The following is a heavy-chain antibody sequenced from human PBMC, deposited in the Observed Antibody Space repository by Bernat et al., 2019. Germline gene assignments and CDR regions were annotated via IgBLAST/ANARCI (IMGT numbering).Heavy chain of an antibody. D-gene: IGHD6-6*01. V-gene: IGHV3-30-3*01. J-gene: IGHJ4*02. CDR3: ARDKGYSSSSGSLGY. Sequence: QVQRVESGGGVVQPGRSLRRSCTASGCTFSTYAMHWVRQAPGKGLEWVAVISYDGIDKYYADSVKGRFTISRDNSKNALFLQLNGLRPGDTAVSYCARDKGYSSSSGSLGYWGQGTLVTVSS. CDR2: ISYDGIDK. CDR1: GCTFSTYA.